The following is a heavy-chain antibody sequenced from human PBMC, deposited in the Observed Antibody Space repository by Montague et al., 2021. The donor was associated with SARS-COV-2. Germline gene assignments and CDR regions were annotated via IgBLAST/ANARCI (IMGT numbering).Heavy chain of an antibody. D-gene: IGHD3-22*01. V-gene: IGHV4-30-2*01. CDR3: ARVTPIPYYYDSSGYYDGWFDP. J-gene: IGHJ5*02. CDR1: GGSISSGGYS. Sequence: TLSLTCAVSGGSISSGGYSRSWIRQPPGKGLEWIGYIYHSGSTYYNPSLKSRVTISVDRSKNQFSLKLSSVTAADTAVYYCARVTPIPYYYDSSGYYDGWFDPWGQGTLVTVSS. CDR2: IYHSGST.